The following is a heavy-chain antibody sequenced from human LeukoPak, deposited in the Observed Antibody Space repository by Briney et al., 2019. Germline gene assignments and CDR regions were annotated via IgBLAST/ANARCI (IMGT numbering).Heavy chain of an antibody. J-gene: IGHJ5*02. CDR2: INHSGST. V-gene: IGHV4-34*01. Sequence: SETLSLTCAVYGGSFSGYYWSWIRQPPGKGLEWIGEINHSGSTNYNPSLKSLVTISVDTSKNQFSLKLSSVTAADTAVYYCARARRYCSSTSCYFNWFDPWGQGTLVTVSS. CDR1: GGSFSGYY. D-gene: IGHD2-2*01. CDR3: ARARRYCSSTSCYFNWFDP.